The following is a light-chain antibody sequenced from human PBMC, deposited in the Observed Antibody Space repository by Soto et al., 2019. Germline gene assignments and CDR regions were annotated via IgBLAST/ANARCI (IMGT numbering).Light chain of an antibody. CDR1: QSVSSY. CDR2: DAS. CDR3: QQRSNGIT. V-gene: IGKV3-11*01. J-gene: IGKJ5*01. Sequence: EIVLTQSPATLSLSPGERATLSCRASQSVSSYLAWYQQKPGQAPRLLIYDASNRATGIPARFSGSGSGTDFTLTSSCLEPEDFAVYYCQQRSNGITFGQGTRLEI.